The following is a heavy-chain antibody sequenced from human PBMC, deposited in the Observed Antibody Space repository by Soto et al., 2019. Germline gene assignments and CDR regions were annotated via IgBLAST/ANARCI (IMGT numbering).Heavy chain of an antibody. J-gene: IGHJ4*02. D-gene: IGHD3-22*01. CDR3: AKDYFSSGYYYGFDY. CDR1: GFTFSSYA. CDR2: ISGSGGRT. V-gene: IGHV3-23*01. Sequence: GGSLRLSCAASGFTFSSYAMSWVRQAPGKGLELVSAISGSGGRTFYADSVKGRFTISRDNSKNTLYLQMNSLRAEDMAVYYCAKDYFSSGYYYGFDYWGQGTLVTVAS.